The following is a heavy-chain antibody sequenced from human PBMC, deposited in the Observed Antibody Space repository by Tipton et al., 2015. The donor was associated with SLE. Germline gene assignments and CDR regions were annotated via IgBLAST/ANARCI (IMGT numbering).Heavy chain of an antibody. D-gene: IGHD4-17*01. J-gene: IGHJ4*02. CDR3: ARWAVTTFDY. CDR1: GFTFSSYS. Sequence: SLRLSCAASGFTFSSYSMNWVRQAPGKGLGWVSSISSSSSYIYYADSVKGRFTISRDNAKNSLYLQMNSLRAEDTAVYYCARWAVTTFDYWGQGTLVTVSS. CDR2: ISSSSSYI. V-gene: IGHV3-21*03.